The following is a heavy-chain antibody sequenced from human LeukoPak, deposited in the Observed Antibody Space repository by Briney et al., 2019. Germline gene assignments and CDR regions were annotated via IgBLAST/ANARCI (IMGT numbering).Heavy chain of an antibody. Sequence: SETLSLICAVSGYSISSGYYWGWIRQTPGKGLEWIGSIYHSGSTYYNPSLKSRVTISVDTSKNQFSLKLSSVTAADTAVYYCARAPYSSGWPFDYWGQGTLVTVSS. V-gene: IGHV4-38-2*01. CDR3: ARAPYSSGWPFDY. CDR2: IYHSGST. J-gene: IGHJ4*02. D-gene: IGHD6-19*01. CDR1: GYSISSGYY.